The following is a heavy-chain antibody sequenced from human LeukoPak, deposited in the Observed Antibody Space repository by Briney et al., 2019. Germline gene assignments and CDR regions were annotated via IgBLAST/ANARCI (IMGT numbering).Heavy chain of an antibody. V-gene: IGHV4-31*03. Sequence: PSETLSLTRTVSGGSISSGGYYWSWLRQHPGKGLEWIGYIYYNGITYYSPSLKSRVTISIDPSKDLFSLELSSVTTADTAVYYCARVAEMTTIFYFDYWGQGTLVTVSS. CDR1: GGSISSGGYY. CDR3: ARVAEMTTIFYFDY. D-gene: IGHD5-24*01. CDR2: IYYNGIT. J-gene: IGHJ4*02.